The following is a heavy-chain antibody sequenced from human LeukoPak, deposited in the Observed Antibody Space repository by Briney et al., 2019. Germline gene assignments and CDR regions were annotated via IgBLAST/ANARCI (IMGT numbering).Heavy chain of an antibody. CDR1: GYTFTGYY. J-gene: IGHJ3*02. Sequence: ASVKVCCKASGYTFTGYYMHWVRQAPGQGLEWMGWINPNSGGTNYAQKFQGRVTMTRDTSISTAYMELSRLRSDDTAVYYCARDNSGSYYSDAFDIWGQGTMVTVSS. CDR3: ARDNSGSYYSDAFDI. CDR2: INPNSGGT. D-gene: IGHD3-10*01. V-gene: IGHV1-2*02.